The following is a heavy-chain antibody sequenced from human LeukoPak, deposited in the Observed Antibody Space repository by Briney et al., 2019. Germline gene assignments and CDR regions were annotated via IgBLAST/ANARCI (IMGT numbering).Heavy chain of an antibody. CDR3: AGEDYFDTSGYASWRFDI. J-gene: IGHJ3*02. D-gene: IGHD3-22*01. V-gene: IGHV4-4*07. Sequence: KASETLSLTCTVSGGSISSYYWSWIRQPAGKGLEWIGRIYTSGSTNYNPSLKSRVTISIDTSKNQFPLKLSSVTTADTAVYYCAGEDYFDTSGYASWRFDIWGQGTMVTVSS. CDR2: IYTSGST. CDR1: GGSISSYY.